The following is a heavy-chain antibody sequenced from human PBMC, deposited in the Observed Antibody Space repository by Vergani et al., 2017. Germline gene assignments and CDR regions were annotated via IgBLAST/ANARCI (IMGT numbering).Heavy chain of an antibody. Sequence: EVQLLESGGDLVQPGGSLRLSCAASGFTFNHYAMNWVRQAPGKGLEWVSGISGSVGSTYYAGSVKGRFTISRDSSKNTLYLQMNSLSAGDTAVYYCAKANPRNSXYDYLYYYHAMDVWGQGTTVTVSS. CDR3: AKANPRNSXYDYLYYYHAMDV. V-gene: IGHV3-23*01. CDR1: GFTFNHYA. J-gene: IGHJ6*02. D-gene: IGHD5-12*01. CDR2: ISGSVGST.